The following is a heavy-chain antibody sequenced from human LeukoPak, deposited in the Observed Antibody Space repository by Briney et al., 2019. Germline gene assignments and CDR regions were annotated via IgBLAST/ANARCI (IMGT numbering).Heavy chain of an antibody. CDR1: GYTFTSYY. D-gene: IGHD5-18*01. Sequence: ASVKVSCKASGYTFTSYYMHWVRQAPGQGLKWMGIINPSGGSTSYAQKFQGRVTMTRDTSTSTVYMELSSLRSEDTAVYYCARDRYSYRAYDYWGQGTLVTVSS. CDR3: ARDRYSYRAYDY. J-gene: IGHJ4*02. CDR2: INPSGGST. V-gene: IGHV1-46*01.